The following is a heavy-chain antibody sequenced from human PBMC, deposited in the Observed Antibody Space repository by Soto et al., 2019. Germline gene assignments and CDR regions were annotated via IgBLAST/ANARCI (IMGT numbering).Heavy chain of an antibody. V-gene: IGHV4-59*12. CDR1: GGSISTYY. J-gene: IGHJ4*02. Sequence: SETLSLTCTVSGGSISTYYWSWIRQPPGGTLEWIGYIYYSGSTYYNPSLKSRVTISVDTSKNQFSLKLSSVTAADTAVYYCARLDSSGYYYGYYFDYWGQGPLVTVYS. CDR2: IYYSGST. D-gene: IGHD3-22*01. CDR3: ARLDSSGYYYGYYFDY.